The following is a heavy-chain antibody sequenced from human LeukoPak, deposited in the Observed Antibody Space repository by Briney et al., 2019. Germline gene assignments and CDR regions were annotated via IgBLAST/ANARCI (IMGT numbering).Heavy chain of an antibody. CDR2: IYPGDSDT. CDR1: GCCFTSYW. D-gene: IGHD4-17*01. Sequence: GGSLQISSKGSGCCFTSYWIGCVRQMPGKGREWMGIIYPGDSDTRYSPSFQGQVTISADKSTSTAYLQWSSLKASDTAMYYCARLVTVTTDYYMDVWGKGTTVTVSS. V-gene: IGHV5-51*01. CDR3: ARLVTVTTDYYMDV. J-gene: IGHJ6*03.